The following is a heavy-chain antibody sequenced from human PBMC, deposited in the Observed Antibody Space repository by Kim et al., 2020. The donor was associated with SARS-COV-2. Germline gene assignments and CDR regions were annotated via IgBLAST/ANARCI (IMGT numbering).Heavy chain of an antibody. CDR1: GGSISSYY. CDR2: IYYSGST. CDR3: ARGRGGYEKAVAGTFDY. D-gene: IGHD6-19*01. Sequence: SQTLSLTCTVSGGSISSYYWSWIRQPPGKGLEWIGYIYYSGSTNYNPSLKSRVTISVDTSKNQFSLKLSSVTAADTAVYYCARGRGGYEKAVAGTFDYWG. V-gene: IGHV4-59*01. J-gene: IGHJ4*01.